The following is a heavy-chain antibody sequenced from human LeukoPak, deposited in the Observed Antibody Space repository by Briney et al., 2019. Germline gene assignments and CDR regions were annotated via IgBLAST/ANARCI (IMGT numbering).Heavy chain of an antibody. V-gene: IGHV4-61*01. Sequence: PSETLSLTCTVSGGSVSSGSYYWSWIRQPPGKGLEWIGYIYYSGSTNYNPSLKSRVTISVDTSKNQFSLKLSSVTAADTAVYYCARALGDGDFTYGTDVWGQGTTVTVSS. CDR1: GGSVSSGSYY. CDR2: IYYSGST. D-gene: IGHD4-17*01. CDR3: ARALGDGDFTYGTDV. J-gene: IGHJ6*02.